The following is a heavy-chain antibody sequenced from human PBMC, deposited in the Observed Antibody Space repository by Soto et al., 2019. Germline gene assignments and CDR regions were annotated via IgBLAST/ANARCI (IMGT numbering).Heavy chain of an antibody. CDR1: GFTFSSYA. V-gene: IGHV3-23*01. D-gene: IGHD3-10*01. J-gene: IGHJ6*03. Sequence: GESLKISCAASGFTFSSYAMSWVRQAPGKGLEWVSAISGSGGSTYYADSVKGRFTISRDNSKNTLYLQMNSLRAEDTAVYYCAKGTTELYYYYMDVWGKGTTVTVSS. CDR2: ISGSGGST. CDR3: AKGTTELYYYYMDV.